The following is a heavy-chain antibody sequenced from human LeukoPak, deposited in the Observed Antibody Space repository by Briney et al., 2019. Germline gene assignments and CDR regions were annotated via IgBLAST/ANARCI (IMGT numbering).Heavy chain of an antibody. J-gene: IGHJ4*02. CDR3: ARDLTSTSYWELDY. Sequence: ASVKVSCKASGYTLIDYYIHWARQAPGQGLEWMGWINPNSGDTNYAQNFQGRVTMTRDTSISTAYMELSRLTSDDTALYFCARDLTSTSYWELDYWGQGTLVTVSS. D-gene: IGHD1-26*01. V-gene: IGHV1-2*02. CDR2: INPNSGDT. CDR1: GYTLIDYY.